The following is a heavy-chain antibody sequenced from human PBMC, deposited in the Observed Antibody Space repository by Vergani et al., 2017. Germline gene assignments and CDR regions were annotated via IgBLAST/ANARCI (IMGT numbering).Heavy chain of an antibody. CDR1: GFTFSSYA. CDR2: ISGSGGSA. D-gene: IGHD1-26*01. CDR3: AKARIGSGSYFAY. V-gene: IGHV3-23*04. Sequence: VQLVESGGGVVQRRGSLRLSCAASGFTFSSYAMSWVRQAPGKGVEWVSAISGSGGSAYYADSVEGRFTISRDNSKNTLYLQMNSLRAEDTAVYYCAKARIGSGSYFAYWGQGTLVTVSS. J-gene: IGHJ4*02.